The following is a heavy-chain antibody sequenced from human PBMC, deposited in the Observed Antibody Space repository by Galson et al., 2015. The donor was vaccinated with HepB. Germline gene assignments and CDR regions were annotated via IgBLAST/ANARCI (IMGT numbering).Heavy chain of an antibody. D-gene: IGHD6-19*01. J-gene: IGHJ3*02. CDR3: AREAVEVDAFDI. CDR2: IYYSGST. Sequence: ETLSLTCTVSGGSISSYYWSRIRQPPGKGLEWIGYIYYSGSTNYNPSLQSRVTISLDTAMNQFSLKLNSVTAADTAVYYCAREAVEVDAFDIWGQGTMVTVSS. V-gene: IGHV4-59*01. CDR1: GGSISSYY.